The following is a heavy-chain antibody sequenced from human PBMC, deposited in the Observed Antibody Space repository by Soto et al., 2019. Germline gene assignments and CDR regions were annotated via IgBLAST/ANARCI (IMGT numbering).Heavy chain of an antibody. Sequence: ASVKVSCKASGYTFTSYDINWVRQATGQGLEWMGWMNPNSGNTGYAQKFQGRVTMTRNTSISTAYMELSSPRSEDTAVYYCARLYYDILTGYFPNWFDPWGQGTLVTVSS. D-gene: IGHD3-9*01. CDR3: ARLYYDILTGYFPNWFDP. V-gene: IGHV1-8*01. J-gene: IGHJ5*02. CDR2: MNPNSGNT. CDR1: GYTFTSYD.